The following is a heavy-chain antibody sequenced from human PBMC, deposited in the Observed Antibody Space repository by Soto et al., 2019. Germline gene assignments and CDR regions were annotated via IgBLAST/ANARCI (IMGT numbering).Heavy chain of an antibody. V-gene: IGHV2-5*02. CDR1: GFSLSTNGVG. CDR2: IYWDDDR. CDR3: AHNSPTGDRIY. D-gene: IGHD7-27*01. Sequence: QITLKESGPTLVKPTQTLTLTCTFSGFSLSTNGVGVGWIRQPPGKALEWLALIYWDDDRRYNPSLKYRLTITKDTSKNQVVLMMTNMDPVDTATYFCAHNSPTGDRIYWGQGTMVTVSS. J-gene: IGHJ4*02.